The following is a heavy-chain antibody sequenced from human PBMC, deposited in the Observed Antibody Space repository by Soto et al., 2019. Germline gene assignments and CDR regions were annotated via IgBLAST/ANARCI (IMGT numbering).Heavy chain of an antibody. V-gene: IGHV3-23*01. CDR2: ISDSGGTS. CDR1: GFIFSNYV. Sequence: GGSLRLSCAAAGFIFSNYVMSWVRQAPGKGLEWVSSISDSGGTSYYADSVKGRFTISRDNSKNTLYLQMNSLRAEDTAVYYCARDRPGFDYWGQGTLVTVSS. CDR3: ARDRPGFDY. J-gene: IGHJ4*02.